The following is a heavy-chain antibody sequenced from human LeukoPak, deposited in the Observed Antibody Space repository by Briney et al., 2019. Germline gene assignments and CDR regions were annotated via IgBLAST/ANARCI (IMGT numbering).Heavy chain of an antibody. CDR2: SGSA. Sequence: SETLSLTCNVSGASISSSSYYWGWIRQPPGKGLEWVGTSGSAYYNPSLKNRVTISVDTSKNQFSLKLSSVTAADTAVYYCARQGGSGRSYDYWGQGTLVTVSS. CDR1: GASISSSSYY. V-gene: IGHV4-39*01. J-gene: IGHJ4*02. D-gene: IGHD3-10*01. CDR3: ARQGGSGRSYDY.